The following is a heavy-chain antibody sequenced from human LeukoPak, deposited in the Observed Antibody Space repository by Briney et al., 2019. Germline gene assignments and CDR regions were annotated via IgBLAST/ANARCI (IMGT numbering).Heavy chain of an antibody. CDR2: FSAYNGNT. V-gene: IGHV1-18*04. J-gene: IGHJ5*02. CDR3: ARVASSGWYGWFDP. Sequence: ASVKVSCKASGYTFTSYGISWVRQAPGQGLEWMGWFSAYNGNTNYAQKLQGRVTMTTDTSTSTAYMELRSLRSDDTAVYYCARVASSGWYGWFDPWGQGTLVTVSS. CDR1: GYTFTSYG. D-gene: IGHD6-19*01.